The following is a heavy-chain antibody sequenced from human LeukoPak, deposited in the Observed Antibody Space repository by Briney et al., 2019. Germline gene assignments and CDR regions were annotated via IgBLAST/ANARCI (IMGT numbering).Heavy chain of an antibody. Sequence: ASVKVSCKFSGYTLTELSMHWVRQAPGKGLEWMGGFDPEDGETIYAQKFQGRVTMTEDTSTDTAYMELSSLRSEDTAVYYCAICFERSYYYYGMDVWGQGTTVTVSS. V-gene: IGHV1-24*01. J-gene: IGHJ6*02. CDR3: AICFERSYYYYGMDV. CDR1: GYTLTELS. CDR2: FDPEDGET. D-gene: IGHD2-15*01.